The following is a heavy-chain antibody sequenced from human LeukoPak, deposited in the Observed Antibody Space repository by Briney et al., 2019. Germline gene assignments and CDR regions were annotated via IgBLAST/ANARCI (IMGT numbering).Heavy chain of an antibody. CDR2: ISSSVSTI. V-gene: IGHV3-48*01. J-gene: IGHJ6*02. CDR1: RFTFSSYN. CDR3: ARGPERTGVGTRYYYDMDV. Sequence: PGGSLRLSCAASRFTFSSYNMNWVRQAPGKGLEWVSYISSSVSTIYYADSVKGRFTISRDNSKNTLYLQMNSLRAEDTAVYYCARGPERTGVGTRYYYDMDVWGQGTTVTVSS. D-gene: IGHD2-8*01.